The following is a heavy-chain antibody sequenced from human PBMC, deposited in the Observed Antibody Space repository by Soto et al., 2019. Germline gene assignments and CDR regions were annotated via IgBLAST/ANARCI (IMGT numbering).Heavy chain of an antibody. V-gene: IGHV3-7*01. CDR1: GFTFSDYW. J-gene: IGHJ3*02. CDR2: IKQDGNEK. CDR3: ARGLGSSGWYSPCDAFDT. D-gene: IGHD6-19*01. Sequence: PGGSLRLSCAVSGFTFSDYWMSWVRQAPGKGLEWVANIKQDGNEKYYVDSVKGRFTISRDNAKNSLYLQMNSLRAEDTAVYYCARGLGSSGWYSPCDAFDTWGQGTMVTVSS.